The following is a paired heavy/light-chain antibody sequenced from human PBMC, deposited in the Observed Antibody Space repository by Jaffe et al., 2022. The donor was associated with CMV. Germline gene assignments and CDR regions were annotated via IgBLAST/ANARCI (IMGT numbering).Light chain of an antibody. V-gene: IGKV1-9*01. CDR1: QGISSY. J-gene: IGKJ4*01. CDR3: QQLNSYPPT. Sequence: DIQLTQSPSFLSASVGDRVTITCRASQGISSYLAWYQQKPGKAPKLLIYAASTLQSGVPSRFSGSGSGTEFTLTISSLQPEDFATYYCQQLNSYPPTFGGGTKVEIK. CDR2: AAS.
Heavy chain of an antibody. Sequence: EVQLVESGGGLVQPGGSLRLSCAASGFTFSSYAMHWVRQAPGKGLEYVSAISSNGGSTYYANSVKGRFTISRDNSKNTLYLQMGSLRAEDMAVYYCARDGEGGNSFPLYWYFDLWGRGTLVTVSS. CDR1: GFTFSSYA. V-gene: IGHV3-64*01. J-gene: IGHJ2*01. D-gene: IGHD3-16*01. CDR3: ARDGEGGNSFPLYWYFDL. CDR2: ISSNGGST.